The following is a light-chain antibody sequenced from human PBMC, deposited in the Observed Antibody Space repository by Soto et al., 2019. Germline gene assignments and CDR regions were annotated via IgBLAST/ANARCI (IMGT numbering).Light chain of an antibody. J-gene: IGKJ1*01. CDR1: QSVSSNY. CDR3: QQYGSLSWT. V-gene: IGKV3-20*01. Sequence: DIVLTQSPGTLSLSPGSRATLSCRASQSVSSNYLAWYQQKPGHAPRLLIHGASTRATGVTDRFSGSGSGTDFTLTISRLEPEEFAVYHCQQYGSLSWTFGQGTKVEIK. CDR2: GAS.